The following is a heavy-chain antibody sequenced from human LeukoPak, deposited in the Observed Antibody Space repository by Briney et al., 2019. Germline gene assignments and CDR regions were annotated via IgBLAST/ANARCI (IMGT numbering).Heavy chain of an antibody. J-gene: IGHJ4*02. V-gene: IGHV3-23*01. CDR3: AKRGAEVGTTVAPGDY. Sequence: GGSLRLSCEASGFIFSDYWMSWVRQAPGKGLEWVSAISGDGHAYYADSVKGRFTISRDNSKNTLYLQMNSLRAEDTAVYYCAKRGAEVGTTVAPGDYWGQGTLLTVSS. D-gene: IGHD1-26*01. CDR1: GFIFSDYW. CDR2: ISGDGHA.